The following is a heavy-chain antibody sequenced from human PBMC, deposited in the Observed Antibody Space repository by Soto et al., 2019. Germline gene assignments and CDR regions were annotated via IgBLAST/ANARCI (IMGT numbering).Heavy chain of an antibody. Sequence: PGGSLRLSCAASGFTFSSFGMHWVRQAPGKGLEWVAVIWYDGSNKYYADSVKGRFTISRDNSKNTLYLQMNSLRAEDTAVYYCARDLKWLVLGYYYYGMDVWGQGTTVTVSS. CDR1: GFTFSSFG. J-gene: IGHJ6*02. V-gene: IGHV3-33*01. CDR2: IWYDGSNK. D-gene: IGHD6-19*01. CDR3: ARDLKWLVLGYYYYGMDV.